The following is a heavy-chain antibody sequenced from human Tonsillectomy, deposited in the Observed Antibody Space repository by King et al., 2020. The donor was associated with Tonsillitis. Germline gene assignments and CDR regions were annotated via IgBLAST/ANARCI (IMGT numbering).Heavy chain of an antibody. D-gene: IGHD5-12*01. Sequence: VQLVESGAEVKKPGASVKVSCKASGYTFISYGISWVRQAPGQGLEWVGWINSYNGNTKYAQKLQGRLTMTTDTSTSTAYMDLRSLRSDDTAVYYCARDSGYDWFGVDYWGQGTLVTVSS. CDR1: GYTFISYG. V-gene: IGHV1-18*04. CDR3: ARDSGYDWFGVDY. J-gene: IGHJ4*02. CDR2: INSYNGNT.